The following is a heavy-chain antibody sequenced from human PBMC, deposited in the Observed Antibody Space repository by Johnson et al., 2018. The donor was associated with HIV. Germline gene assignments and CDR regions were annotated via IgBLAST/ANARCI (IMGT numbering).Heavy chain of an antibody. CDR2: INWNGGST. J-gene: IGHJ3*02. Sequence: VQLVESGGGLVQPGGSLRLSCAASGFTFSSYAMSWVRQAPGKGLEWVSGINWNGGSTIYADSVKGRFTISRDNAKNSLYLQMNSLRAEDTALYHCAKASPTFDIWGQGTMVTVSS. V-gene: IGHV3-20*01. CDR1: GFTFSSYA. CDR3: AKASPTFDI.